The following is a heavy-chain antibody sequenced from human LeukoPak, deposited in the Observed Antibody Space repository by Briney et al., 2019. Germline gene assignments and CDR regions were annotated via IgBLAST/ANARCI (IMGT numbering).Heavy chain of an antibody. CDR1: GFTFDDYA. CDR3: AKDMASIAVAYDY. D-gene: IGHD6-19*01. Sequence: PGGSLRLSCAASGFTFDDYAMHWVRHAPGKGLEWVSGISWNSGSIGYADSVKGRFTISRDNAKNALYLQMNSLRAEDTALYYCAKDMASIAVAYDYWGQGTLVTVPS. V-gene: IGHV3-9*01. J-gene: IGHJ4*02. CDR2: ISWNSGSI.